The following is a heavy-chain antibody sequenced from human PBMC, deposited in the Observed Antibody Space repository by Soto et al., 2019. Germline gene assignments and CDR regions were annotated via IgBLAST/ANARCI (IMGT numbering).Heavy chain of an antibody. V-gene: IGHV5-51*01. CDR3: ARQIVVVPAASGPGYYYYYGMDV. D-gene: IGHD2-2*01. CDR2: IYPGDSDT. CDR1: GYSFTSYW. J-gene: IGHJ6*02. Sequence: GESLKISCKGSGYSFTSYWIGWVRQMPGKGLEWMGIIYPGDSDTRYSPSFQGQVTISADKSISTAYLQWSSLKASDTAMYYCARQIVVVPAASGPGYYYYYGMDVWGQGTTVTVSS.